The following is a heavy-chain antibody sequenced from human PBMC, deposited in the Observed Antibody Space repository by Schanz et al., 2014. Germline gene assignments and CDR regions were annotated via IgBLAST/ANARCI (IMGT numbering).Heavy chain of an antibody. CDR2: ISYEGSKK. CDR3: AKDRWRATVMVDAFDI. D-gene: IGHD4-4*01. CDR1: GFTFNDYA. V-gene: IGHV3-30*04. Sequence: QVQLVESGGGVVQPGRSLKLSCAASGFTFNDYAMHWVRQAPGKGLEWVAVISYEGSKKYYPDSVQGRFTISRDNCKNTVYLQRNSLRAEDTAVYFCAKDRWRATVMVDAFDIWGQGTKVTVSS. J-gene: IGHJ3*02.